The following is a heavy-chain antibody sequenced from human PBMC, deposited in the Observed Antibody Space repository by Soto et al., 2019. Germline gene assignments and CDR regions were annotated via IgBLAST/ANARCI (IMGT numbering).Heavy chain of an antibody. Sequence: QVQLQESGPGLVKASQTLSLTCTVSGGSISSGGYYWSWIRQHPGKGLEWIGYIYNSGSTYYNPSLRSGVTIPAAPSKTQFPLKLSSVTAADTAVYYCARDPAPWGQGTLVTVSS. J-gene: IGHJ5*02. CDR1: GGSISSGGYY. CDR3: ARDPAP. V-gene: IGHV4-31*03. CDR2: IYNSGST.